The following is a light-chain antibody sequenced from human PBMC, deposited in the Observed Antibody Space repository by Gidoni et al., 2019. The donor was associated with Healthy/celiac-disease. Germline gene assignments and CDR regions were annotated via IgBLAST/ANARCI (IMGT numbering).Light chain of an antibody. Sequence: SYKLTQPPSVSVSPGQTASITCSGDKLGDKYACWYQQKPGQSPVLVIYQDSKRPSGIPERFDGSNSGNTATLTISGTQAMDEADYYCQAWDSSTAVVFGGGTKLTVL. CDR1: KLGDKY. CDR2: QDS. J-gene: IGLJ2*01. CDR3: QAWDSSTAVV. V-gene: IGLV3-1*01.